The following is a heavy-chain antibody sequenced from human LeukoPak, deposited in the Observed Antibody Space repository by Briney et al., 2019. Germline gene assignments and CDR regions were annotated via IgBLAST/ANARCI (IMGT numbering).Heavy chain of an antibody. CDR2: IYTSGST. Sequence: PSETLSLTCTVSGGSISSYYWSWIRQPAGKGLEWIGRIYTSGSTNYNPSLKSRVTMSVDTSKNQFSLKLSSVTAADTAVYYCARAPARAAVTYYYYMDVWGKGTTVTVSS. V-gene: IGHV4-4*07. D-gene: IGHD4-17*01. CDR3: ARAPARAAVTYYYYMDV. CDR1: GGSISSYY. J-gene: IGHJ6*03.